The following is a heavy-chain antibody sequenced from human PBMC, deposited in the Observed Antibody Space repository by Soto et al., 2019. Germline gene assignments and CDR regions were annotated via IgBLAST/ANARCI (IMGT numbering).Heavy chain of an antibody. CDR1: GYTLTDLS. J-gene: IGHJ4*02. CDR2: FDPEDGET. D-gene: IGHD3-22*01. CDR3: AYSSRGPYYYDSSGYYRN. V-gene: IGHV1-24*01. Sequence: QVQLVQSGAEVKKPGASVKVSCKVSGYTLTDLSMHWVRQAPGKGLEWMGGFDPEDGETIYAQKFQGRVTMTEDTSTDTAYMELSSLRSEDTAVYYCAYSSRGPYYYDSSGYYRNWGQGTLVTVSS.